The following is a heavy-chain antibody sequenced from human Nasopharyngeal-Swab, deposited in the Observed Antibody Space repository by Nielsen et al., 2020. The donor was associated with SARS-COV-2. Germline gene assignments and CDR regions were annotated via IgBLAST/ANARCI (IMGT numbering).Heavy chain of an antibody. D-gene: IGHD3-3*01. V-gene: IGHV3-48*02. CDR2: ISSSSSTM. J-gene: IGHJ6*02. CDR1: GFTFSSYS. Sequence: GGSLRLSCAASGFTFSSYSMNWVRQAPGKGLEWVSYISSSSSTMYYADSVKGRFTISRDNAKNSLYLQMNSLRDEDTAVYYCARGATILGGHASRMDVWGQGTTVTVSS. CDR3: ARGATILGGHASRMDV.